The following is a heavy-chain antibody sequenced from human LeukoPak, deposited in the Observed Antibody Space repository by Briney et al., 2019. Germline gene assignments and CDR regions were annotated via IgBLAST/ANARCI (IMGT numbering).Heavy chain of an antibody. CDR3: ARATYYYDSSGYRAVYYFDY. Sequence: QSGGSLRLSCAASGLTFSSYWMHWVRQAPGKGLVWVSRINTDETITTYADSVKGRFTISRDNAKNTLYLQMNSLRAEDTAVYYCARATYYYDSSGYRAVYYFDYWGQGTLVTVSS. CDR1: GLTFSSYW. J-gene: IGHJ4*02. V-gene: IGHV3-74*01. D-gene: IGHD3-22*01. CDR2: INTDETIT.